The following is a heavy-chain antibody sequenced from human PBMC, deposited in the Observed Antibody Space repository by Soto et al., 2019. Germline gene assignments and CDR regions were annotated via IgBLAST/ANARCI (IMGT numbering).Heavy chain of an antibody. Sequence: SVKVSCKASGGTFSSYAISWVRQAPGQGLEWMGGIIPIFGTANYAQKFQGRVTITADESTSTAYMELSSLRSEDTAVYYCARGYSGYDQFDYWGQGTPVTVSS. V-gene: IGHV1-69*13. CDR2: IIPIFGTA. D-gene: IGHD5-12*01. CDR3: ARGYSGYDQFDY. CDR1: GGTFSSYA. J-gene: IGHJ4*02.